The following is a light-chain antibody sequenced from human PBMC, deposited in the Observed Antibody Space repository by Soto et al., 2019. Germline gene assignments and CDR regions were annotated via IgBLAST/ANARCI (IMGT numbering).Light chain of an antibody. Sequence: DIQMTQSPSSLSASVGDRVTITCQASQDISNYLNWYQQKPGKAPKLLIYDASNLETGITSRFSSSGSWTDITFTITSLQTEDIASDYGQQYDNLPLTCRAGTEVDIK. CDR2: DAS. J-gene: IGKJ3*01. CDR3: QQYDNLPLT. CDR1: QDISNY. V-gene: IGKV1-33*01.